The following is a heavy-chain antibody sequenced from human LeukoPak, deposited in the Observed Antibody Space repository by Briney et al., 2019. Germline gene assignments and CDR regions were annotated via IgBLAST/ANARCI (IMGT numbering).Heavy chain of an antibody. CDR3: ARDVYGSLYAFDI. V-gene: IGHV4-39*07. Sequence: SETLSLTCTVSGGSISSSSYYWGWIRQPPGKGLEWIGTIFYSGTTYYNPSLKSRVTISVDTSKNQFSLKLSSVTAADTAVYYCARDVYGSLYAFDIWGQGTMVTVSS. CDR1: GGSISSSSYY. J-gene: IGHJ3*02. CDR2: IFYSGTT. D-gene: IGHD3-10*01.